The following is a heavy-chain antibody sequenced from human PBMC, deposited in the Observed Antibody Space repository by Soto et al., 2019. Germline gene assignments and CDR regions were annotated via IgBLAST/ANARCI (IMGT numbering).Heavy chain of an antibody. Sequence: GGSLRLSCAASGFTLSDHYMEWVRQAPGKGLEWVARSRNRNHSYSTEYGASVKGRFTISRDNSKNSLYLQMNSLKAEDTAVYYCVRGHWSFDYWGPGTVVTVPS. CDR1: GFTLSDHY. CDR2: SRNRNHSYST. D-gene: IGHD3-10*01. CDR3: VRGHWSFDY. V-gene: IGHV3-72*01. J-gene: IGHJ4*02.